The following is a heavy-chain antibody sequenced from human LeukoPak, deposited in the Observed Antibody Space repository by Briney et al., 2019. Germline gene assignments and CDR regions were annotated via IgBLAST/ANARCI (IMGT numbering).Heavy chain of an antibody. CDR2: ISSSGSTI. CDR3: ARDSESPTGL. CDR1: GFTFSSYE. J-gene: IGHJ3*01. D-gene: IGHD1-14*01. Sequence: GGSLRLSCAASGFTFSSYEMNWVRQAPGKGLEWVSYISSSGSTIYYADSVKGRFTISRDNAKNSLYLQMNSLRAEDTAVYYCARDSESPTGLWGQGTMVTVSS. V-gene: IGHV3-48*03.